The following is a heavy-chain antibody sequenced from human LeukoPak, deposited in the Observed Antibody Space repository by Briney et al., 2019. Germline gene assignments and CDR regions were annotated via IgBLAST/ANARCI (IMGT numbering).Heavy chain of an antibody. D-gene: IGHD1-14*01. J-gene: IGHJ4*02. CDR3: TRGGRNRQTTPIVFDY. V-gene: IGHV3-49*04. CDR1: GFTFGDYA. CDR2: IRSKAYGGTT. Sequence: HTGGSLRLSCTASGFTFGDYAMSWVRQAPGKGLEWVGFIRSKAYGGTTEYAASVKGRFTISRDDSKSIAYLQMNSLKTEDTAVYYFTRGGRNRQTTPIVFDYGAQEPRVTVPP.